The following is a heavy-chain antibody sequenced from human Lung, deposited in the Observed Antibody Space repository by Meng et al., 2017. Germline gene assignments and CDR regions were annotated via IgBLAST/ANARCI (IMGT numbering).Heavy chain of an antibody. J-gene: IGHJ4*02. Sequence: HVQLLQSGAEVKQPGAPLKVSCKASDYTFTGYGVCWVRQAPGQGLEWMAWLGAHPGDTSFAPKFLGRVTVTADTATATAYMELRSLRSDVTAVYYCARGTPGRSYCDYWGLGTLVTVSS. D-gene: IGHD3-10*01. V-gene: IGHV1-18*01. CDR1: DYTFTGYG. CDR3: ARGTPGRSYCDY. CDR2: LGAHPGDT.